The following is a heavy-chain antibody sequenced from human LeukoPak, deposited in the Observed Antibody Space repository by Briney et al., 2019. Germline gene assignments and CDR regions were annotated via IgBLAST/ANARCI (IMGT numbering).Heavy chain of an antibody. Sequence: ASVTVSCKASGYTFTSYGISWVRQAPGQGLEWMGWISAYNGNTNYAQKLQGRVTMTTDTSTSTAYMELRSLRSDDTAVYYCARDGTGDYDPQFDYWGQGTLVTVSS. CDR3: ARDGTGDYDPQFDY. CDR1: GYTFTSYG. J-gene: IGHJ4*02. D-gene: IGHD4-17*01. CDR2: ISAYNGNT. V-gene: IGHV1-18*01.